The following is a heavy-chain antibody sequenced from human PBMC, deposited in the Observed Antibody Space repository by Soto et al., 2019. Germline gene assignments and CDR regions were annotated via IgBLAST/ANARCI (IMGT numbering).Heavy chain of an antibody. V-gene: IGHV1-69*02. CDR1: GGTFSSYT. D-gene: IGHD3-10*01. Sequence: SVKVSCKASGGTFSSYTISWVRQAPGQGLEWMGRIIPILGIANYAQKFQGRVTITADKSTSTAYMELSSLRSEDTAVYYCARTMVRGVIILDYWGQGTLVTVSS. J-gene: IGHJ4*02. CDR3: ARTMVRGVIILDY. CDR2: IIPILGIA.